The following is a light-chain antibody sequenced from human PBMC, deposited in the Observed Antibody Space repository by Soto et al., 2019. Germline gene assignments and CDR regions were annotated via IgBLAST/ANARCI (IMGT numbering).Light chain of an antibody. CDR3: CSYAGSSTPLI. J-gene: IGLJ1*01. CDR2: EVS. CDR1: SSDVGSYNL. V-gene: IGLV2-23*02. Sequence: QSALTQPASVSGSPGQSITISCTGTSSDVGSYNLVSWYQQHPGKAPKLMIYEVSKRPPGVSNRFSGSKSGNTASLTISGLQAEDEADYYCCSYAGSSTPLIFGTGTQLTVL.